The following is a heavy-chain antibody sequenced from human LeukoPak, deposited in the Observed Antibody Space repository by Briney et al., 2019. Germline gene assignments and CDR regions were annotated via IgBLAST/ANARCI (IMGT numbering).Heavy chain of an antibody. CDR1: GYTFTSYG. CDR2: ISAYNGNT. J-gene: IGHJ4*02. V-gene: IGHV1-18*01. Sequence: ASAKVSCKASGYTFTSYGISWVRQAPGQGLEWMGWISAYNGNTNYAQKLQGRVTMTTDTSTSTAYMELRSLRSDDTAVYYCARQAGGQWLVFFDYWGQGTLVTVSS. D-gene: IGHD6-19*01. CDR3: ARQAGGQWLVFFDY.